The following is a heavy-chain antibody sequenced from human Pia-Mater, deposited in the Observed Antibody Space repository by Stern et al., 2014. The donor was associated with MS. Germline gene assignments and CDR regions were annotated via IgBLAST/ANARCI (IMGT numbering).Heavy chain of an antibody. V-gene: IGHV3-33*01. Sequence: VQLVQSGGGVVQPGRSLTLSCAASGFTFSSFGMHWVRQAPGTGLEWVAVVWYDGSKTFYVDSVKGRFIISRDNSNNTVYLQMNSLRVDDTAVYYCARGGRFFSIDYWGQGTLVTVSS. CDR2: VWYDGSKT. D-gene: IGHD3-3*01. CDR1: GFTFSSFG. J-gene: IGHJ4*02. CDR3: ARGGRFFSIDY.